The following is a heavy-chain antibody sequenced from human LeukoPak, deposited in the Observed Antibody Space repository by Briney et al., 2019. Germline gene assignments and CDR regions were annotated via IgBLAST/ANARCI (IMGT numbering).Heavy chain of an antibody. V-gene: IGHV4-59*08. CDR1: GGTISSHY. CDR2: IHYSGST. Sequence: PSDTLSLTCTVSGGTISSHYWNWIRQPPGKGLEWIGYIHYSGSTKYNPSLKSRVTISIDTSKNQFSLKLTSVTAADTAVYYCARYYCSGGSCYHPGFDYWGQGTLVTVSS. CDR3: ARYYCSGGSCYHPGFDY. D-gene: IGHD2-15*01. J-gene: IGHJ4*02.